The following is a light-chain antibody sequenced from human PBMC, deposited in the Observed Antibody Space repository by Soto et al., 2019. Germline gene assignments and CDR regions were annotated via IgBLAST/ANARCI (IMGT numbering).Light chain of an antibody. V-gene: IGKV3-15*01. CDR1: QNINNK. Sequence: EIVVTQSPATLSLSPGQRATLSCRTSQNINNKLVWYQQKPGQAPRLLIYGASTRATGIPARFSGSGSGTEFTLTISSLQSEDFAVYSCQHYNNWPLTFGGGTKLEIK. CDR3: QHYNNWPLT. J-gene: IGKJ4*01. CDR2: GAS.